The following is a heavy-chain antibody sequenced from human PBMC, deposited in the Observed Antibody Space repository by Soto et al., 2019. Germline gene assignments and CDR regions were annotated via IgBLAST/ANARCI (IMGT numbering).Heavy chain of an antibody. D-gene: IGHD3-10*01. CDR2: IIPVFGNT. CDR3: ARGQYYSSGGAATSYFYFGIVV. J-gene: IGHJ6*02. Sequence: QLQLEQSGPEVKKPGSSVKVSCKASGRSFSSDGVSWVRQAPGQGLEWMGGIIPVFGNTKYVQMLQGRLTITADKSTSTFYRVMSSLSSEDMAVYFCARGQYYSSGGAATSYFYFGIVVLGQGHTVIVAS. CDR1: GRSFSSDG. V-gene: IGHV1-69*06.